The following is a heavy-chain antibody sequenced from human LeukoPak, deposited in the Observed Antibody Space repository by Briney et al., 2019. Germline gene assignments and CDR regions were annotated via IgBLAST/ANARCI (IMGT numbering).Heavy chain of an antibody. V-gene: IGHV3-7*01. CDR2: IKQDGSEK. D-gene: IGHD4-17*01. CDR3: ARDHDYGDYGVGY. Sequence: PGGSLRLSCTASGFTFSSYGIHWVRQAPGKGLEWVANIKQDGSEKYYVDSVKGRFTISRDNAKNSLYLQMNSLRAEDTAVYYCARDHDYGDYGVGYWGQGTLVTVSS. J-gene: IGHJ4*02. CDR1: GFTFSSYG.